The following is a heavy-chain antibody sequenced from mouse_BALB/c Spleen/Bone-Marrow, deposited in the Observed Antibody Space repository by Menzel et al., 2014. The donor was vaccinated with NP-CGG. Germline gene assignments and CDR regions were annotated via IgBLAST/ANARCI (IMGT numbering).Heavy chain of an antibody. CDR1: GFDFSRYW. Sequence: EVKLQESGGGLVQPGGSLKLSCTASGFDFSRYWMSWVRQAPGKGLQWIGEINPESSTINYTPSLKGKFIISRDNAKNTLYLQMSKVRSEDTALYYCARLTYYGLSDYWGQGTTLTVSS. V-gene: IGHV4-1*02. J-gene: IGHJ2*01. CDR3: ARLTYYGLSDY. D-gene: IGHD1-2*01. CDR2: INPESSTI.